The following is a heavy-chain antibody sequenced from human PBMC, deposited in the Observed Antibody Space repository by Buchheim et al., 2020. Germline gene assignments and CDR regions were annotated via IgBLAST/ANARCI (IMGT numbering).Heavy chain of an antibody. CDR2: KFYTGSS. J-gene: IGHJ4*02. D-gene: IGHD2-8*02. CDR1: GDSTRSTTYY. V-gene: IGHV4-39*07. CDR3: ARSTAFWSFDD. Sequence: QVQLQESGPGLVKASETLSLTCTVSGDSTRSTTYYWGWIRQPPGKGLEWIASKFYTGSSYPNPSLRSRLTISVDTSKNQFSLRLNSVTAADTAVYFCARSTAFWSFDDWGPGT.